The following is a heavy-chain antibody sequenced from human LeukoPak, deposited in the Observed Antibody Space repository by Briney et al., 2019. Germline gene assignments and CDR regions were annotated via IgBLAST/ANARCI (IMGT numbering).Heavy chain of an antibody. Sequence: GGSLRLSCAASGFTFSSYWMSWVRQAPGKGLEWVANIKQDGSEKYYVDSVKGRFTISRDNAKNSLYLQMNSLRAEDTAVYYCALLSRDSGYAPSDYWGQGTLVTVSS. CDR3: ALLSRDSGYAPSDY. J-gene: IGHJ4*02. D-gene: IGHD5-12*01. CDR2: IKQDGSEK. V-gene: IGHV3-7*01. CDR1: GFTFSSYW.